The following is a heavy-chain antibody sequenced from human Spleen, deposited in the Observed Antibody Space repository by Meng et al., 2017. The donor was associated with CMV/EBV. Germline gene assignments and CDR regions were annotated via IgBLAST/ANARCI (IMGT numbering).Heavy chain of an antibody. CDR2: IISSSRYI. CDR3: ARDGTSTSPSNYYGMDV. V-gene: IGHV3-21*01. Sequence: GESLKISCVASGFTFSTYSMNWVRQAPGKGLEWVSCIISSSRYIYYADSVKGRFTISRDNAKNSLYLQMNSLRAEDTAVYYCARDGTSTSPSNYYGMDVWGLGTTVPSP. CDR1: GFTFSTYS. J-gene: IGHJ6*02. D-gene: IGHD2/OR15-2a*01.